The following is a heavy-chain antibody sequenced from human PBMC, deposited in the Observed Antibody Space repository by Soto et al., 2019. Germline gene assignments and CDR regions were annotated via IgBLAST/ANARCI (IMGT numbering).Heavy chain of an antibody. CDR3: AIGSRGGAARRPTFNY. J-gene: IGHJ4*02. Sequence: EVQLAESGGGLAQPGGSLRLSCVGSGFTFSSFEMNWVRQTPGKGLEWLSYIGRSGETIYYADSVKSRFTISRDNAKSSLFLQMNGLRDEDTGIYYCAIGSRGGAARRPTFNYGGRGTLVTVSS. D-gene: IGHD2-2*01. CDR2: IGRSGETI. CDR1: GFTFSSFE. V-gene: IGHV3-48*03.